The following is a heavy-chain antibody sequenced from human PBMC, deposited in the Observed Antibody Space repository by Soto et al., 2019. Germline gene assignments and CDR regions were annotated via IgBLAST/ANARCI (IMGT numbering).Heavy chain of an antibody. CDR2: ISPYTGNT. V-gene: IGHV1-18*01. Sequence: QVQLVQSGDEVKKPGAAVKDSCKAAGYIFVNYGIPWELQAPGQGLEWMGWISPYTGNTHSATKVQGRLTMTTDTSTSTDYMDLGSLTSDDTAVYYCVMVDNYVTPTPQDVWGQGTTVTVSS. CDR3: VMVDNYVTPTPQDV. D-gene: IGHD3-16*01. CDR1: GYIFVNYG. J-gene: IGHJ6*02.